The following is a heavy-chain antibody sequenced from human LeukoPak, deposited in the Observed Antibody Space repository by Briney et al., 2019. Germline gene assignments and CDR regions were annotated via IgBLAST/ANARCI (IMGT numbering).Heavy chain of an antibody. Sequence: SETLSLTCTVSGGSISSYYWSRIRQPPGKGLEWIGYIYYSGSTNYNPSLKSRVTISVDTSKNQFSLKLSSVTAADTAVYYCAPPPYYYETNGYSVAWGQGTLVTVSS. CDR1: GGSISSYY. CDR2: IYYSGST. V-gene: IGHV4-59*12. J-gene: IGHJ5*02. D-gene: IGHD3-22*01. CDR3: APPPYYYETNGYSVA.